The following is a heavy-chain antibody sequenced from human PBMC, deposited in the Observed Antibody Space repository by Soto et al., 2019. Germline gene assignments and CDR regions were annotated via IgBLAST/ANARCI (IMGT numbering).Heavy chain of an antibody. V-gene: IGHV1-2*02. Sequence: ASVKVSCKASGYIFTAYSMHWVRQAPGQGLEWLGWINPNSGDTIYAQKFQDRVTMPCDTSVSTAYLELSSLSSDDTALYYCAREASAVVSLDYWGQGTLVTVSS. CDR3: AREASAVVSLDY. D-gene: IGHD2-15*01. CDR2: INPNSGDT. J-gene: IGHJ4*02. CDR1: GYIFTAYS.